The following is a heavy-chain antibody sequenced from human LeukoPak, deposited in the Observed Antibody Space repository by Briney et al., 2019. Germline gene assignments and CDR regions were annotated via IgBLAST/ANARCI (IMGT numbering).Heavy chain of an antibody. CDR3: VREYYYNTSGDPALRY. CDR2: IKEDGSED. J-gene: IGHJ4*02. V-gene: IGHV3-7*01. Sequence: PGGSLRLSCAASGFTFSNFWMSWVRQAPGKGLEWVANIKEDGSEDHFVDSVKGRFTISRDNAKNSLYLQMSSLRAEDTAVYYCVREYYYNTSGDPALRYWGQGTLVTVSS. CDR1: GFTFSNFW. D-gene: IGHD3-22*01.